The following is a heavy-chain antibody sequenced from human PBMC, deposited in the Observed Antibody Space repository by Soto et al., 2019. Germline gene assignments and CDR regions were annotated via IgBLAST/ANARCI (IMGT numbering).Heavy chain of an antibody. D-gene: IGHD2-21*02. Sequence: KESGRTLVKPTQTLTLTCTFSGFSLSTSGVGVGWIRHPPGKALEWLALIYWDDDKRYSPSLRSRLTINKDTSKNQVVLTMTNMDPVDTATYYCIQSRCGGDCLQSYASHYYYGMDVWGQGTTVTVSS. CDR3: IQSRCGGDCLQSYASHYYYGMDV. V-gene: IGHV2-5*02. CDR2: IYWDDDK. CDR1: GFSLSTSGVG. J-gene: IGHJ6*02.